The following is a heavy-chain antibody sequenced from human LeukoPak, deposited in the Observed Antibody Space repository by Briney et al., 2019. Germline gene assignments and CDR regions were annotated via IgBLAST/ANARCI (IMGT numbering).Heavy chain of an antibody. V-gene: IGHV4-39*01. CDR1: GGSISGSSYY. CDR2: IYYSGST. CDR3: ARHRRLSYFDY. D-gene: IGHD2/OR15-2a*01. J-gene: IGHJ4*02. Sequence: SETLSLTCTVSGGSISGSSYYWGWIRQPPGKGLEWIGNIYYSGSTYYNPSLKSRVTISVDTSKNQFSLKLSSVTAADTAVYFCARHRRLSYFDYWGQGTLVTVSS.